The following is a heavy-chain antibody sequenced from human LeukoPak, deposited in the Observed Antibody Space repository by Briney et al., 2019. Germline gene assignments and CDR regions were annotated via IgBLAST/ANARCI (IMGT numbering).Heavy chain of an antibody. CDR1: GFTFDDYA. CDR2: ISWNSGSI. D-gene: IGHD5-12*01. CDR3: AKDISGLATIPGGFDY. Sequence: GGSLRLSCAASGFTFDDYAMHWVRQAPGKGLEWVSGISWNSGSIGYADSVKGRFTISRDNAKNSLYLQMNSLRAEDTALYCCAKDISGLATIPGGFDYWGQGTLVTVSS. V-gene: IGHV3-9*01. J-gene: IGHJ4*02.